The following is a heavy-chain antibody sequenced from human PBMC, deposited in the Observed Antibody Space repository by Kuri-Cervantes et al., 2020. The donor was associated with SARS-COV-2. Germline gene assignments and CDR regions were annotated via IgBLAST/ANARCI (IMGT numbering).Heavy chain of an antibody. J-gene: IGHJ5*02. CDR3: ATAPGLPSGSINWFDP. CDR1: GYTLTELS. Sequence: ASVKVSCKVSGYTLTELSMHWVRQAPGKGLEWMGGFDPEGGETIYAQKAQGRVTMTEDTSTDTAYMELSSLRAEDTAVYYCATAPGLPSGSINWFDPWGQGTLVTVSS. V-gene: IGHV1-24*01. CDR2: FDPEGGET. D-gene: IGHD3-10*01.